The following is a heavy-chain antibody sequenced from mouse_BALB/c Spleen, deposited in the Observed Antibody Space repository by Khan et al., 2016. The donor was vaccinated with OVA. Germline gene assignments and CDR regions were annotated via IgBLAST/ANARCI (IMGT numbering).Heavy chain of an antibody. CDR3: ARSASYWFFDG. V-gene: IGHV9-3-1*01. J-gene: IGHJ1*01. CDR2: INTYTGEP. D-gene: IGHD6-1*01. Sequence: QIQLVQSGPELKKPGETVKISCKASGYTFTNYGMNWVKQAPGKGLKWMGWINTYTGEPTYADDFKGRFAFSLETSANTAYLQINNLKNEDTATSCCARSASYWFFDGWGAGTTVTVSS. CDR1: GYTFTNYG.